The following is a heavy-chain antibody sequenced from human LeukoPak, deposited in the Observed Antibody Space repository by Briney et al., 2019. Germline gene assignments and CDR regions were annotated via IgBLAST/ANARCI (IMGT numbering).Heavy chain of an antibody. CDR1: GASLTTTFYF. Sequence: PSGTLSLTCSVSGASLTTTFYFWGWHPQPQGKALVRIGSFYYTGTTYYNPWRKIRVIISEYTSKNQFYLQMTSVTAADTALYFCARHCKIVLATGWFDPWGQGVLVTVSS. J-gene: IGHJ5*02. V-gene: IGHV4-39*01. CDR2: FYYTGTT. CDR3: ARHCKIVLATGWFDP. D-gene: IGHD2/OR15-2a*01.